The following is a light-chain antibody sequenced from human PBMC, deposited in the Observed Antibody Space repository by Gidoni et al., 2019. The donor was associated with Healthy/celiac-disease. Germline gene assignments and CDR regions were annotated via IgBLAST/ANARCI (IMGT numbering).Light chain of an antibody. CDR3: MQALQTPLT. CDR2: LGS. CDR1: QSLLHSNGYNY. J-gene: IGKJ4*01. Sequence: DMVMTQSPLPLPATPEEPASISCSSSQSLLHSNGYNYLAWYLPKPGQSPQLLIYLGSNRDSGVPDRFSGSGSGTDFTLTISSVDAEDFGVYYCMQALQTPLTFGGGTKVEIK. V-gene: IGKV2-28*01.